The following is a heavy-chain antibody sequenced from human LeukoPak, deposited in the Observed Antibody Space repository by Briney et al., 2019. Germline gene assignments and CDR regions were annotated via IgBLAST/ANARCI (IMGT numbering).Heavy chain of an antibody. D-gene: IGHD3-3*01. J-gene: IGHJ4*02. V-gene: IGHV3-23*01. CDR3: AKDPPYDYWSGYPDY. CDR1: GFTFSTYA. CDR2: TSGSGGST. Sequence: GGSLRLSCAASGFTFSTYAMSWVRQAPEKGLEWVSATSGSGGSTYYADSVKGRFTISRDNSKNTLYLQMNSLRAEDTAVYYCAKDPPYDYWSGYPDYWGQGTLVTVSS.